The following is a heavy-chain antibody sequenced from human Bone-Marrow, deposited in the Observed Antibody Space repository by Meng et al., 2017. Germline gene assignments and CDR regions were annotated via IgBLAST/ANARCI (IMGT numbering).Heavy chain of an antibody. CDR1: GFTFDDYG. Sequence: EVDVVRSGGGLVMHWGALGLSFAASGFTFDDYGMSWVRQAPGKGLEWVSGINWNGGSTGYADSVKGRFTISRDNAKNSLYLQMNSLRAEDTALYYCARDEEFGELDYWGQGTLVTVSS. CDR2: INWNGGST. D-gene: IGHD3-10*01. CDR3: ARDEEFGELDY. J-gene: IGHJ4*02. V-gene: IGHV3-20*03.